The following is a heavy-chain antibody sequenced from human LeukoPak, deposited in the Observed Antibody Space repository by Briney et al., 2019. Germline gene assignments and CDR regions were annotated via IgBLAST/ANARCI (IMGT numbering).Heavy chain of an antibody. CDR1: GFTFSSYW. D-gene: IGHD6-19*01. CDR3: ARDPIAVDGPRFDY. J-gene: IGHJ4*02. V-gene: IGHV3-7*01. Sequence: GGSLRLSCAASGFTFSSYWMSWVRQAPGKGLEWVADIKQDGSEKYYVDSVKGRFTISRDNAKNSLYLQMNSLRAEDTAVYYCARDPIAVDGPRFDYWGQGTLVTVSS. CDR2: IKQDGSEK.